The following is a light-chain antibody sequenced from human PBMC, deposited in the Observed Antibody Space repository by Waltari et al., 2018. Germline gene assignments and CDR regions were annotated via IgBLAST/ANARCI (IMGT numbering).Light chain of an antibody. J-gene: IGKJ3*01. CDR1: QDVSRY. Sequence: ETVLTQSPGTLSLSPGERATLSCRASQDVSRYLAWYQQKPGQPPRLLIYDASNRATGIPARFSGSGSGTDVTLTISSLQPEDFAVYFCQQRGDWPPFTFGPGTRVDMK. CDR2: DAS. CDR3: QQRGDWPPFT. V-gene: IGKV3-11*01.